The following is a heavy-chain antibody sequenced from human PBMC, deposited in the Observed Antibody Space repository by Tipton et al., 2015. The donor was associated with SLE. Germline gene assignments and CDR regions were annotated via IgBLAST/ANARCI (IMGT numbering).Heavy chain of an antibody. D-gene: IGHD3-16*02. CDR2: IYYSGST. J-gene: IGHJ4*02. V-gene: IGHV4-59*11. CDR1: GGSISSHY. CDR3: ARWGITFGGVIVFDY. Sequence: TLSLTCTVSGGSISSHYWSWIRQPPGKGLEWIGYIYYSGSTNYNPSLKSRVTISVDTSKNQFSLKLGSVTAADTAVYYCARWGITFGGVIVFDYWGQGTLVTVSS.